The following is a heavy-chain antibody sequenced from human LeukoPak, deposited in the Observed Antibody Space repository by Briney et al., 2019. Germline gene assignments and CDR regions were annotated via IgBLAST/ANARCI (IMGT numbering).Heavy chain of an antibody. D-gene: IGHD4-17*01. V-gene: IGHV3-48*02. Sequence: GGSLRLSCAASGFTFSTYRMNWVRQAPGNGLEWVSYISGSSSTIHYADSVKGPFTVSRDNAKNTLYLQMNNLRDADTAVYYCASDSRDYVFDHWGQGALVTVSS. CDR3: ASDSRDYVFDH. CDR2: ISGSSSTI. J-gene: IGHJ4*02. CDR1: GFTFSTYR.